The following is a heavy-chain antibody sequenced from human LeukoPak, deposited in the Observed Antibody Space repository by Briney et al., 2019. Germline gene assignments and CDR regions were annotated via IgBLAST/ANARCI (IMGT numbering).Heavy chain of an antibody. CDR1: GFTFSSYA. CDR2: ISSNGGST. Sequence: GGSLRLSCAASGFTFSSYAMHWVRQAPGKGLEYVSAISSNGGSTYYANSVKGRFTISRDNSKNTLYLQMGSLRAEDTAVYYCARDMNVELWASYFDYWGQGTLVTVSS. CDR3: ARDMNVELWASYFDY. V-gene: IGHV3-64*01. D-gene: IGHD5-18*01. J-gene: IGHJ4*02.